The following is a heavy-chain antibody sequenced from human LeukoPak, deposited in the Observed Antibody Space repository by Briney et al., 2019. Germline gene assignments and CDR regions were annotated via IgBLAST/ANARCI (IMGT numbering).Heavy chain of an antibody. CDR1: GGSISSYY. Sequence: PSETLSLTCTVSGGSISSYYWSWIRQPPGKGLEWIGYIYYSGSTNYNPSLKSRVTISVDTSKNQFSLKLSSVTAADTAVYYCARESFDWGESTVSSYNWYFDLWGRGTLVTVSS. CDR3: ARESFDWGESTVSSYNWYFDL. J-gene: IGHJ2*01. V-gene: IGHV4-59*12. D-gene: IGHD3-16*01. CDR2: IYYSGST.